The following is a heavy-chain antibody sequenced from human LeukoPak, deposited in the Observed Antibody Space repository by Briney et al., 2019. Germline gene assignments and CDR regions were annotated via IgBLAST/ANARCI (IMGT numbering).Heavy chain of an antibody. Sequence: GASVKVSCKASGYTFTSYYMHWVRQAPGQGLEWMGIINPSGGSTSYAQKFQGRVTMTRDMSTSTVYMELSSVTAADTAVYYCARTTEGGYTYDYFYYYHMDVWGKGTTVTISS. CDR1: GYTFTSYY. J-gene: IGHJ6*03. CDR2: INPSGGST. V-gene: IGHV1-46*01. CDR3: ARTTEGGYTYDYFYYYHMDV. D-gene: IGHD5-18*01.